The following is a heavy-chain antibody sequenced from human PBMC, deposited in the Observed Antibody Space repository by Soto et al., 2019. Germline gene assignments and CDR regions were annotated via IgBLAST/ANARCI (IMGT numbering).Heavy chain of an antibody. V-gene: IGHV3-64D*08. J-gene: IGHJ4*02. Sequence: GGSLRLSCSASGFTVSSYAMHWVRQAPGKGLEYVSAISSNGGSTYYADSVKGRFTISRDNSKNPLYLQMSSLRAEDTAVYYCVEDLYDFWSGYYTSNIDYWGQGTLVTVSS. CDR1: GFTVSSYA. CDR2: ISSNGGST. D-gene: IGHD3-3*01. CDR3: VEDLYDFWSGYYTSNIDY.